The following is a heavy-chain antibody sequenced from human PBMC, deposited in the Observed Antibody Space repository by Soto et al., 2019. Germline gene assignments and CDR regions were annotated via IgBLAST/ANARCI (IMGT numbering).Heavy chain of an antibody. D-gene: IGHD7-27*01. CDR3: ELTFKRPNWGGGIHY. J-gene: IGHJ4*02. V-gene: IGHV2-70*01. CDR1: GFSLSSTTLS. Sequence: SGPTLVNPTQTLSLTCTFSGFSLSSTTLSVAWIRRPPGKALEWLALIAWDDDKYYTTSLKTRLTISKDTPKNQVVLTMTNMDPVDTATYYCELTFKRPNWGGGIHYSGQGTLVTVSS. CDR2: IAWDDDK.